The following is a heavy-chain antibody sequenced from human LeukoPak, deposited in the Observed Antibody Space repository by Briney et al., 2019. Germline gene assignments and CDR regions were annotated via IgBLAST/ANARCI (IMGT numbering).Heavy chain of an antibody. CDR1: GGSISSSNW. J-gene: IGHJ2*01. D-gene: IGHD4-17*01. CDR2: VYPSGNT. CDR3: ARDWTSVTSQWYFDL. Sequence: SETLSLTCAVSGGSISSSNWWSWVRQPPGKGLEWIGSVYPSGNTYYNPSLQSRVIITVDMSKNQFSLKLTSVTAADTAFYFCARDWTSVTSQWYFDLWGRGILVTVSS. V-gene: IGHV4-4*02.